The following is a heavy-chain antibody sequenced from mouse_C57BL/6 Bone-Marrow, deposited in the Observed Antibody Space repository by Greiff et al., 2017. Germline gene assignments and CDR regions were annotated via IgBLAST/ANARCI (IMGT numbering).Heavy chain of an antibody. V-gene: IGHV1-55*01. Sequence: VQLQQPGAELVKPGASVKMSCKASGYTFTSYWITWVKQRPGQGLEWIGDIYPGSGSTNYNEKFKSKATLTVDTSSSTAYMQLSSLTSADSAVYYCARVAYGSSYDLPSWYFDVWGTGTTVTVSS. J-gene: IGHJ1*03. CDR2: IYPGSGST. CDR3: ARVAYGSSYDLPSWYFDV. CDR1: GYTFTSYW. D-gene: IGHD1-1*01.